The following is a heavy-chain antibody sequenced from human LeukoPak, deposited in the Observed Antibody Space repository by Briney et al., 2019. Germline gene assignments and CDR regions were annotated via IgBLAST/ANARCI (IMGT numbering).Heavy chain of an antibody. CDR2: INPNSGGT. V-gene: IGHV1-2*02. Sequence: GASVKVSCKASGYTFTGYYMHWVRQAPGQGLEWMGWINPNSGGTNYAQKFQGRVTMTRDTSISTAYMELSRLRSDDTAVYYCARDIEVAVAGTYYYYMDVWGKGTTVTVSS. CDR3: ARDIEVAVAGTYYYYMDV. D-gene: IGHD6-19*01. J-gene: IGHJ6*03. CDR1: GYTFTGYY.